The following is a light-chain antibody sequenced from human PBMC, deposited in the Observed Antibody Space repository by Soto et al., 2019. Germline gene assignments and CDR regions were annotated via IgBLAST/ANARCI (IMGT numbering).Light chain of an antibody. J-gene: IGKJ4*01. Sequence: EIVLTQSPSTLTLSPGDRATLSCSASHSVRSSLAWYQQKPCQAPRLLIYDASKRATGIPARFSGSASGTDFTLTISSLEPGDFAVYYCQQRSDWPPELTFGGGTKVDIK. CDR2: DAS. CDR3: QQRSDWPPELT. CDR1: HSVRSS. V-gene: IGKV3-11*01.